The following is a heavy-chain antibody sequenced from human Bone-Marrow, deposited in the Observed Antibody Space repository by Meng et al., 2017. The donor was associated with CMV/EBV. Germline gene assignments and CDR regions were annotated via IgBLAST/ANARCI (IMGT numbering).Heavy chain of an antibody. V-gene: IGHV1-69*04. CDR3: ARDQLLSDLEHAPWFDP. J-gene: IGHJ5*02. CDR1: GGTFSSYT. Sequence: SVKVSCKASGGTFSSYTISWVRQAPGQGLEWMGRIIPILGIANYAQKFQGRVTITADKSTSTAYMELSSLRSEDTAVYYCARDQLLSDLEHAPWFDPWGQGTLVTVYS. D-gene: IGHD2-2*01. CDR2: IIPILGIA.